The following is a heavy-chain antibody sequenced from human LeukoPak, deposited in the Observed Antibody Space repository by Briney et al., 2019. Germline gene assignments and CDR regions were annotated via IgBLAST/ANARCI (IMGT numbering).Heavy chain of an antibody. CDR3: ARGLTGMTSGDFDY. Sequence: ASVKVSCKASGYTFTSYDINWVRQATGQGLEWMGWMNPNSGNTGYAQKFQGRVTMTRNTSISTAYMELSSLRSEGTAVYYCARGLTGMTSGDFDYWGQGTLVTVSS. CDR2: MNPNSGNT. D-gene: IGHD3-10*01. J-gene: IGHJ4*02. V-gene: IGHV1-8*01. CDR1: GYTFTSYD.